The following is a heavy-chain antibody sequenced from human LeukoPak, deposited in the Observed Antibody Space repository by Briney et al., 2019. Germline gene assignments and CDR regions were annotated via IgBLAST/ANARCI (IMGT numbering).Heavy chain of an antibody. CDR3: ARQLTSGDCDY. J-gene: IGHJ4*02. D-gene: IGHD1-1*01. CDR2: IHPADSQT. V-gene: IGHV5-10-1*01. Sequence: GESLKISCQGSGYSFTSYWICWVRQMPGRGLEWMGRIHPADSQTNYSPSFQGHVTISADKSISTVYLQWSTLKASDTAMYYCARQLTSGDCDYWGQGTLVTVSS. CDR1: GYSFTSYW.